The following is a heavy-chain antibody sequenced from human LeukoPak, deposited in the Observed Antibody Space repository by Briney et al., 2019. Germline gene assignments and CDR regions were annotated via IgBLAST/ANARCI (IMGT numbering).Heavy chain of an antibody. CDR3: AKCGNSGCHLIDY. D-gene: IGHD5-12*01. J-gene: IGHJ4*02. CDR2: ISGRTGGT. V-gene: IGHV3-23*01. Sequence: GGSLRLSCAASGFTFNTNAMSWVRQAPGKGLEWVSAISGRTGGTYYAGSVKGRFTISRDNSKSTLYLQMDSLRAEDTAVYYCAKCGNSGCHLIDYWGQGTLVTVSS. CDR1: GFTFNTNA.